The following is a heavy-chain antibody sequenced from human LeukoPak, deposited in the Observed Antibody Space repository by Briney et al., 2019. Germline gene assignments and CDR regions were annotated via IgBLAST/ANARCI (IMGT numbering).Heavy chain of an antibody. J-gene: IGHJ4*02. CDR1: GGSISSSSYY. Sequence: SETLSLTCTVSGGSISSSSYYWGWIRQPPGKGLEWIGSIYYSGSTYYNPSLKSRVTISVDTSKSQFSLKLSSVTAADTAVYYCARHDLRRDLPGPWGQGTLVTVSS. CDR2: IYYSGST. V-gene: IGHV4-39*01. CDR3: ARHDLRRDLPGP.